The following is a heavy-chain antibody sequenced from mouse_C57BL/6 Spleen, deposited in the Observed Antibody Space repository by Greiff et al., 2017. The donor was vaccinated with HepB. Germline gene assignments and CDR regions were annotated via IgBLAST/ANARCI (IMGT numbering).Heavy chain of an antibody. V-gene: IGHV10-1*01. CDR2: IRSKSNNYAT. D-gene: IGHD2-2*01. J-gene: IGHJ4*01. CDR1: GFSFNTYA. CDR3: VSLPYGYDEGYYAMDY. Sequence: EVKVVESGGGLVQPKGSLKLSCAASGFSFNTYAMNWVRQAPGKGLEWVARIRSKSNNYATYYADSVKDRFTISRDDSESMLYLQMNNLKTEDTAMYYCVSLPYGYDEGYYAMDYWGQGTSVTVSS.